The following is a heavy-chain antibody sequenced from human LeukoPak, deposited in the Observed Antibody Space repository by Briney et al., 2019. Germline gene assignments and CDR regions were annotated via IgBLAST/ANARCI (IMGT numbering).Heavy chain of an antibody. CDR2: ITSGGSTM. Sequence: GGSLRLSCAASGFPFSDYYMSWIRQAPGKGLEWVSYITSGGSTMYYADSVKGRFTISRDNAKNSLFLQMNSLRAEDTAVYYCARETMVRGVITPFDYWGQGTLVTVSS. CDR3: ARETMVRGVITPFDY. V-gene: IGHV3-11*04. CDR1: GFPFSDYY. D-gene: IGHD3-10*01. J-gene: IGHJ4*02.